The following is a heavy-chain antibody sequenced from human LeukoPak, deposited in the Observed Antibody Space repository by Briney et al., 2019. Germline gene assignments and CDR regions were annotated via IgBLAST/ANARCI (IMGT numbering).Heavy chain of an antibody. Sequence: GGSLRLSCAASGFTFRNYWMIWVRQAPGKGLEWLGNIKGDGSEKRYADSVRGRFTISRDNAQTSLYLQMNSLRAEDTAVYYCARASDPWLQLTWGQGTLVTVSS. CDR3: ARASDPWLQLT. CDR1: GFTFRNYW. D-gene: IGHD5-24*01. J-gene: IGHJ5*02. CDR2: IKGDGSEK. V-gene: IGHV3-7*05.